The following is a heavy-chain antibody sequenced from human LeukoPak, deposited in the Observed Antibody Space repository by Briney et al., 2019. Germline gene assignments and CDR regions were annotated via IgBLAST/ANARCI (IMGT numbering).Heavy chain of an antibody. Sequence: GGSLRLSCAASGFTFSSYWMSWVRQAPGKGLEWVANIKQDGSEKYYVDSVKVRFTISRDNAKNSLYLQMNSLRAEDTAVYYCARYMGITIFGVVIGSYYFDYWGQGTLVTVSS. D-gene: IGHD3-3*01. CDR3: ARYMGITIFGVVIGSYYFDY. J-gene: IGHJ4*02. V-gene: IGHV3-7*01. CDR1: GFTFSSYW. CDR2: IKQDGSEK.